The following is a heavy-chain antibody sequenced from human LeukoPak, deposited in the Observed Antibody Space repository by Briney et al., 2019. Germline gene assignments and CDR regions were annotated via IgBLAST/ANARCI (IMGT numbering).Heavy chain of an antibody. CDR1: GYTFTEYF. CDR3: ARDGYYYDDSGYYYY. D-gene: IGHD3-22*01. V-gene: IGHV1-2*02. Sequence: SVTVSCKPSGYTFTEYFIHKLRQAPEQRLDWMGWINPTRGGTNGAQKFQGRVAMTREPSINTAYMELNRLRSDDTALYYCARDGYYYDDSGYYYYWGEGTLVTVSS. J-gene: IGHJ4*02. CDR2: INPTRGGT.